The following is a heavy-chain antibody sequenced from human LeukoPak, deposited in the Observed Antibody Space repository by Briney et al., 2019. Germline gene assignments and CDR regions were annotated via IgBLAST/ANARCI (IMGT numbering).Heavy chain of an antibody. Sequence: AETLSLTCTVSGGSISSSSYYWGWIRQPPGKGLEWIGSIYYSGSTYYNPSLKSRVTISVDTSKNQFSLKLSSVTAADTAVYYCARPSETSIAARRWDFDYWGQGTLVTVSS. V-gene: IGHV4-39*01. CDR2: IYYSGST. CDR3: ARPSETSIAARRWDFDY. CDR1: GGSISSSSYY. D-gene: IGHD6-6*01. J-gene: IGHJ4*02.